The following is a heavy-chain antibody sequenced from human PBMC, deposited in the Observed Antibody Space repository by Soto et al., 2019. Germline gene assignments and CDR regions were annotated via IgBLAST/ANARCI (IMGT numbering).Heavy chain of an antibody. CDR2: IYPGDSDT. CDR1: GYIFTRYW. V-gene: IGHV5-51*01. CDR3: ARRGIATAGGYQYYGMDV. J-gene: IGHJ6*02. D-gene: IGHD5-18*01. Sequence: LGESLKISCQGSGYIFTRYWIAWGRQMPGKGLEWMGIIYPGDSDTKYNPSFQGQVTISVDKSISTAYLQWNSLKASDTAVYYCARRGIATAGGYQYYGMDVWGQGTTVTVSS.